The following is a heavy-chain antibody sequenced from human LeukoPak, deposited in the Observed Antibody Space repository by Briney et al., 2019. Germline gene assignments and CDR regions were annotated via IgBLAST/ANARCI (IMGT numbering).Heavy chain of an antibody. D-gene: IGHD6-19*01. Sequence: PGGSLRLSCAASGFTFSSYGMHWVRQAPGKGLEWVAFIRYDGSNKYYADSVKGRFTISRDNSKNTLYLQMNSLRAEDTAVYYCAKVEYSSGWSYYYYYYMDVWGKGTTVTVSS. J-gene: IGHJ6*03. CDR2: IRYDGSNK. CDR1: GFTFSSYG. V-gene: IGHV3-30*02. CDR3: AKVEYSSGWSYYYYYYMDV.